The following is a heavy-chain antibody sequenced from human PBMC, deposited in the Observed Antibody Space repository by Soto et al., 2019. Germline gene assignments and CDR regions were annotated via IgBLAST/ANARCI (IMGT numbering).Heavy chain of an antibody. V-gene: IGHV1-24*01. J-gene: IGHJ4*02. CDR1: GYTLTELS. CDR3: ATLSITMVRGVTTHDY. Sequence: ASVKVSCKVSGYTLTELSMHWVRQAPGKGLEWMGGFDPEDGETIYAQKLQGRVTMTEDTSTDTAYMELSSLRSEDTAVYYCATLSITMVRGVTTHDYWGQGTLVTVSS. CDR2: FDPEDGET. D-gene: IGHD3-10*01.